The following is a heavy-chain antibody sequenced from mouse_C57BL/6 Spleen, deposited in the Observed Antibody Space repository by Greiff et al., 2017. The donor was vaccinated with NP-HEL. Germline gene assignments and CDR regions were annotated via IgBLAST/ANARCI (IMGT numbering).Heavy chain of an antibody. D-gene: IGHD1-1*01. CDR1: GYSFTGYY. Sequence: VQLKESGPELVKPGASVKISCKASGYSFTGYYMNWVKQSPEKSLEWIGEINPSTGGTTYNQKFKAKATLTVDKSSSTAYMQLKSLTSEDSAVYYCARSKITTVVASEGYFDYWGQGTTLTVSS. CDR3: ARSKITTVVASEGYFDY. J-gene: IGHJ2*01. CDR2: INPSTGGT. V-gene: IGHV1-42*01.